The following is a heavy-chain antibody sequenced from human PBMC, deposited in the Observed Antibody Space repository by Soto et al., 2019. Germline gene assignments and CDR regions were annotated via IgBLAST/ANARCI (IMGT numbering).Heavy chain of an antibody. Sequence: SETLSLTCAVSGGSISSSNWWSWVRQPPGKGLEWIGEIYHSGSTNYNPSLKSRVTISVDKSKNQFPLKLSSVTAADTAVYYCARGNCSGGSCYSGGNWFDPWGQGTLVTVS. CDR3: ARGNCSGGSCYSGGNWFDP. J-gene: IGHJ5*02. V-gene: IGHV4-4*02. D-gene: IGHD2-15*01. CDR1: GGSISSSNW. CDR2: IYHSGST.